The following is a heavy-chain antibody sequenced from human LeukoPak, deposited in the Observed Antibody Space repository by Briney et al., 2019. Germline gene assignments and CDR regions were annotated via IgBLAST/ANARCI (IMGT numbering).Heavy chain of an antibody. V-gene: IGHV3-15*01. CDR2: IKSKTDGGTT. CDR1: GFTFSNAW. Sequence: GGSLRLSCAASGFTFSNAWMSWVRQAPGKWLGWGGRIKSKTDGGTTDYAATLKGRFTISRDDSKNTLYLQMNSLKTEDTAVYYCTTLSAFAIWGEGTMVTVSS. CDR3: TTLSAFAI. J-gene: IGHJ3*02.